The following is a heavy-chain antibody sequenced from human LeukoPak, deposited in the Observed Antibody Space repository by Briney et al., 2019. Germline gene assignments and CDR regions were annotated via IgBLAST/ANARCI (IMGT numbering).Heavy chain of an antibody. CDR2: ISSSSSYI. CDR3: ARDRMVRGVIIRYYYYGMDV. CDR1: GFTFSSYS. V-gene: IGHV3-21*01. D-gene: IGHD3-10*01. J-gene: IGHJ6*02. Sequence: GGSLRLSCAASGFTFSSYSMNWVRQAPGKGLEWVSSISSSSSYIYYADSVKGRFTISRDNAKNSLYLQMNSLRAEDTAVYYCARDRMVRGVIIRYYYYGMDVWGQGTTVTVSS.